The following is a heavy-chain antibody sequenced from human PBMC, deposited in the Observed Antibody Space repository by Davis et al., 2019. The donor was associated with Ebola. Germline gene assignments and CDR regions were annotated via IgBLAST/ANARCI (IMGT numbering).Heavy chain of an antibody. D-gene: IGHD3-22*01. CDR3: ARGDSYYDPSGYYAGPEAPDH. V-gene: IGHV4-30-4*07. CDR1: GGFVSSGGYS. J-gene: IGHJ4*02. CDR2: YYYTGST. Sequence: MPSETLSLTCAVSGGFVSSGGYSWSWIRQPPGKGLEWIGYYYYTGSTYYNPSLKSRVTISVDTSKNQFSLKLGSVTAADTAVYYCARGDSYYDPSGYYAGPEAPDHWGQGTLVSVSS.